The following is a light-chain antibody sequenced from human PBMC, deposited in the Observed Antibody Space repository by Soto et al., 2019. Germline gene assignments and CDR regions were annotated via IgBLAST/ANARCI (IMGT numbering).Light chain of an antibody. CDR2: DVS. J-gene: IGLJ1*01. Sequence: QSALTQPASVSGSPGHSITISCTGTSSDVGGYNYVSWYQQHPGKAPKFMIYDVSNRPSGVSNRFSGSKSGNTASLTISGLQAEDEADYYCSSYTTSNTRQIVFGTGTKVTV. V-gene: IGLV2-14*01. CDR1: SSDVGGYNY. CDR3: SSYTTSNTRQIV.